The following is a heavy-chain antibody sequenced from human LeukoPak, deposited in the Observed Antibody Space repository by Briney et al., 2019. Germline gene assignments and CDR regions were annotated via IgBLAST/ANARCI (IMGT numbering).Heavy chain of an antibody. CDR3: ARGQTVSGAKYYFDF. J-gene: IGHJ4*02. D-gene: IGHD3-10*01. Sequence: GGSLRLSCLTSGFTFRDYGLGWVRQAPGMGLEWVSFIRSRIYGGAPEYAASVRGRFNVSRDDSESTAYLQMNNLKSEDTAVYYCARGQTVSGAKYYFDFWSPGTLVTVSS. CDR1: GFTFRDYG. CDR2: IRSRIYGGAP. V-gene: IGHV3-49*04.